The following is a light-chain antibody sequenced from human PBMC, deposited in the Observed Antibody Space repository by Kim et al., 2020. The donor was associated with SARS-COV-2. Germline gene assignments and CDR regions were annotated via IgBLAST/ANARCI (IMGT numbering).Light chain of an antibody. V-gene: IGKV3-20*01. J-gene: IGKJ2*01. Sequence: LTPGERPTLSCRASQSVSSSNLVWYQQHPGQAPRFVIYGASSRATGITDRFSGSVSGTDFTLTIDRLVPEDFAVYYCQLYGDSPYTFGQGTKLEI. CDR3: QLYGDSPYT. CDR2: GAS. CDR1: QSVSSSN.